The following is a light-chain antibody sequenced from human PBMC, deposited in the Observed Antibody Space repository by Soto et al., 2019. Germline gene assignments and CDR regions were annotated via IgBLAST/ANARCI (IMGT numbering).Light chain of an antibody. CDR1: SSNIGNNA. V-gene: IGLV1-44*01. Sequence: QSVVTQPPSASGTPGQEVTISCSGSSSNIGNNAVTWYQQLPGTAPKLLIYSNVLRPSGVPDRISGSKSGTSASLAISGLQAEDEADYCCATWDDSLNGFLVFGGGTKLTVL. J-gene: IGLJ2*01. CDR3: ATWDDSLNGFLV. CDR2: SNV.